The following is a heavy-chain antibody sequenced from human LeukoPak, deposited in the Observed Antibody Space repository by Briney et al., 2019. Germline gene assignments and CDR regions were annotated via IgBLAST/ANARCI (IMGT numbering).Heavy chain of an antibody. CDR3: ARARIRDLRYFDWLLLPDY. Sequence: YDKSHRYYADSVKGRFTISRDNAKNSLYLQMNSLRAEDTAVYYCARARIRDLRYFDWLLLPDYWGQGTLVTVSS. V-gene: IGHV3-33*01. CDR2: YDKSHR. D-gene: IGHD3-9*01. J-gene: IGHJ4*02.